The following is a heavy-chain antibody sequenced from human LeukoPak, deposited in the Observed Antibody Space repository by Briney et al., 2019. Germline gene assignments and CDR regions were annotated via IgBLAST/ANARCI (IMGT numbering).Heavy chain of an antibody. CDR3: ARVLGYSYGPFDY. J-gene: IGHJ4*02. CDR1: GFTFSSYS. Sequence: GGSLRLSRAASGFTFSSYSMNWVRQAPGKGLEWVSSISSSSSYIYYADSVKGRFTISRDNAKNSLYLQMNSLRAEDTAVYYCARVLGYSYGPFDYWGQGTLVTVSS. V-gene: IGHV3-21*01. D-gene: IGHD5-18*01. CDR2: ISSSSSYI.